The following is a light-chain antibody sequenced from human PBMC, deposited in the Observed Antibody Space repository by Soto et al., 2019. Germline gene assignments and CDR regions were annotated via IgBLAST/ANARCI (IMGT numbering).Light chain of an antibody. V-gene: IGLV2-11*01. CDR3: CSYAGSYTHYV. CDR2: DVS. J-gene: IGLJ1*01. Sequence: QSALTQPPSVSGSPGQSVTISCTGTSSDVGGYNYVSWYQQHPGKAPKLMIYDVSNRPSGVPDRFSGSKSGNTASLTISGLQAEDEADYYCCSYAGSYTHYVFGTGTKLTVL. CDR1: SSDVGGYNY.